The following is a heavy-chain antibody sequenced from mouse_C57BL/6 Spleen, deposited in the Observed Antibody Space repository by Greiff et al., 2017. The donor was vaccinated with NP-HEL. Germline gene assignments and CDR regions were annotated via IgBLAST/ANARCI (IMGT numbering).Heavy chain of an antibody. J-gene: IGHJ4*01. CDR2: IDPANGNT. Sequence: EVQLQQSVAELVRPGASVKLSCTASGFTIKNTYMHWVKQRPEQGLEWIGRIDPANGNTKYVPKFQGKATITADTSSNTAYLQLSSLTSEDTAIYYCARDYGYAMDDWGQGTSVTVSA. CDR3: ARDYGYAMDD. CDR1: GFTIKNTY. D-gene: IGHD1-1*01. V-gene: IGHV14-3*01.